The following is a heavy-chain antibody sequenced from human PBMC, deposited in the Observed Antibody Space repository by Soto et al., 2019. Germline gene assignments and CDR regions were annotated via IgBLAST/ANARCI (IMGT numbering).Heavy chain of an antibody. V-gene: IGHV4-61*01. J-gene: IGHJ4*02. CDR3: AIGAGWQDMDY. Sequence: SETLSLTCTVSDGSVNSGNYYWSWIRQPPGRGLEWIGHIYYIGATNYNPSLKSRVAISVDTSKNQFSLQLNSVTAADTAVYYCAIGAGWQDMDYWGQGTLVTVSS. D-gene: IGHD6-19*01. CDR2: IYYIGAT. CDR1: DGSVNSGNYY.